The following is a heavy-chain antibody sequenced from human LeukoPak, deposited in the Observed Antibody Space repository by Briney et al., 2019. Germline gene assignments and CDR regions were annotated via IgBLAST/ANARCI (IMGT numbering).Heavy chain of an antibody. CDR1: GFTFDDHG. CDR2: ISSSGSHI. J-gene: IGHJ4*02. CDR3: ARGCFGELLFDH. Sequence: GGSLRLSCAASGFTFDDHGMSWVRQPPGKGLEWVSCISSSGSHIYSVDSVKGRFAISRDNAKNSLYLQMNSLRAEDTALYCCARGCFGELLFDHWGQGALVTVPS. V-gene: IGHV3-20*04. D-gene: IGHD3-10*01.